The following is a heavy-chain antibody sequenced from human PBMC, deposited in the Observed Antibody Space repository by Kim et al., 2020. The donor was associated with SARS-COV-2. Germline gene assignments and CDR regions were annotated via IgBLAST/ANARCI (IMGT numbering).Heavy chain of an antibody. D-gene: IGHD3-22*01. V-gene: IGHV3-23*03. CDR1: GFTFSSYA. CDR2: IYSGGSST. J-gene: IGHJ4*02. CDR3: AKLYYDSSGYLNY. Sequence: GGSLRLSCAASGFTFSSYAMSWVRQAPGKGLEWVSVIYSGGSSTYYADSVKGRFTISRDNSKNTLYLQMNSLRAEDTAVYYCAKLYYDSSGYLNYWGQGTLVTVPS.